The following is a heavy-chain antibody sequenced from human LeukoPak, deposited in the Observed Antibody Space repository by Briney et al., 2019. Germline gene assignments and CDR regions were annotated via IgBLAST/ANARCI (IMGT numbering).Heavy chain of an antibody. Sequence: ASETLSLTCTVSGGSISSSSNYWYYWSWIRQPPGKGLEWIGYIYYSGSTNYNPSLKSRVTISVDTSKNQFSLKLSSVTAADTAVYYCARCDLYGYVDYWGQGTLVTVSS. J-gene: IGHJ4*02. D-gene: IGHD3-10*01. CDR3: ARCDLYGYVDY. V-gene: IGHV4-61*01. CDR2: IYYSGST. CDR1: GGSISSSSNYWYY.